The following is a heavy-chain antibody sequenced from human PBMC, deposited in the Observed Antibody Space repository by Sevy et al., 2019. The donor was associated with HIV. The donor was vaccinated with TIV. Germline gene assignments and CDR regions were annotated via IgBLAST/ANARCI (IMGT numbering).Heavy chain of an antibody. V-gene: IGHV3-43*01. CDR2: ISWDGGST. D-gene: IGHD3-10*02. Sequence: GGSLRLSCAASGFTFDDYTMHWVRQAPGKGLEWVSLISWDGGSTYYADSVKGRFTISRDNSKNSLYLRMNSLRTEDTALYYCAKALGSGSDPDYWGQGTLVTVSS. J-gene: IGHJ4*02. CDR3: AKALGSGSDPDY. CDR1: GFTFDDYT.